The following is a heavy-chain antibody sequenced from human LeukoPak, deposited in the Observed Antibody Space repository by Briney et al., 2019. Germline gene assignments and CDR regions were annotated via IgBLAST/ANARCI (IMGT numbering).Heavy chain of an antibody. Sequence: GGSLRLSCAASGFTFSSYGMHWVRQAPGKGLEWVAVISYDGSNKYYADSVKGRFTISRDNSKNTLYLQMNSLRAEDTAVYYCAKDLGIFNFDYWGQGTLVTVSS. D-gene: IGHD3-3*01. CDR1: GFTFSSYG. CDR2: ISYDGSNK. CDR3: AKDLGIFNFDY. V-gene: IGHV3-30*18. J-gene: IGHJ4*02.